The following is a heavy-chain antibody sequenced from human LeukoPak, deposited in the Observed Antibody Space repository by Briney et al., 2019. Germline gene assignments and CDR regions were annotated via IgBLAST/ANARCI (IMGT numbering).Heavy chain of an antibody. CDR3: ARNNPYSSGWYGGRSFDY. CDR1: GYSFTSYW. CDR2: IYPGDSDT. V-gene: IGHV5-51*01. Sequence: GESLKISCKGSGYSFTSYWIGWVRQMPGKGLEWMGIIYPGDSDTRYSPSFQGQVTISADKSISTAYLQWSSLKASDTAMYYCARNNPYSSGWYGGRSFDYWDQGTLVTVSS. J-gene: IGHJ4*02. D-gene: IGHD6-19*01.